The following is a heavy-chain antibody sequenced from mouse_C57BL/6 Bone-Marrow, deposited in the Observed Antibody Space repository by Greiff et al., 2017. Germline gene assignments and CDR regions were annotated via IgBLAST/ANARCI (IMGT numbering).Heavy chain of an antibody. D-gene: IGHD1-1*01. J-gene: IGHJ1*03. V-gene: IGHV1-81*01. Sequence: QVQLQQSGAELARPGASVKLSCKASGYTFTSYGISWVKQRTGQGLEWIGEIYPRSGNTYYNEKFKGKATLTADKSSSTAYMELRSLTSKDSAVYFCANDYGSSVYWYFEVWGKGTTVTVSS. CDR1: GYTFTSYG. CDR3: ANDYGSSVYWYFEV. CDR2: IYPRSGNT.